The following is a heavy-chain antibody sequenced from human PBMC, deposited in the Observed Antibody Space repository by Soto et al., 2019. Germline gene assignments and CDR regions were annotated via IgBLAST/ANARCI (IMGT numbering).Heavy chain of an antibody. CDR3: ARAVGMDYYYYYGMDV. D-gene: IGHD1-26*01. CDR2: INPNSGGT. V-gene: IGHV1-2*04. Sequence: ASVKVSCKASGYTFTGSYMHWVRQAPGQGLEWMGWINPNSGGTNYAQKFQGWVTMTRDTSISTAYMELSRLRSDDTAVYYCARAVGMDYYYYYGMDVWGQGTTVTVSS. CDR1: GYTFTGSY. J-gene: IGHJ6*02.